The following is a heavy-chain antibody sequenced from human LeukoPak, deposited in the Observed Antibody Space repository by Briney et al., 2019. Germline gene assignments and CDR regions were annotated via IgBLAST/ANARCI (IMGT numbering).Heavy chain of an antibody. CDR3: ARDLESSGWHFDY. V-gene: IGHV1-18*01. CDR1: GYTFTRYG. J-gene: IGHJ4*02. CDR2: ISGYTGNT. Sequence: ASVRVSCKASGYTFTRYGISWVRQAPEQGLEWMGWISGYTGNTNYAQKFRGRVTMTTDTSASTAYMELSSLRSEDTAVYYCARDLESSGWHFDYWGQGTLVTVSS. D-gene: IGHD6-19*01.